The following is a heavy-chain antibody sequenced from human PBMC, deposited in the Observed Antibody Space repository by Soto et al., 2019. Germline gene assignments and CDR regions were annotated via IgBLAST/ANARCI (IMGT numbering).Heavy chain of an antibody. V-gene: IGHV3-23*01. CDR1: GFTFSSYA. CDR2: ISGSGGST. Sequence: EVQLLESGGGLVQPGGSLRLSCAASGFTFSSYAMSWVRQAPGKGLEWASAISGSGGSTYYEDSVKGRFTISRDNSRNTLYLQMNSLRAEDTAVYYCAKNPPGIAVAGTVFDYWGQGTLVTVSS. J-gene: IGHJ4*02. D-gene: IGHD6-19*01. CDR3: AKNPPGIAVAGTVFDY.